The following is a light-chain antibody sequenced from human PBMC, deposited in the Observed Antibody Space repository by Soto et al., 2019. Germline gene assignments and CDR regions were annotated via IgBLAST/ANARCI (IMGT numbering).Light chain of an antibody. CDR1: ESLLHSNGYNY. V-gene: IGKV2-28*01. CDR2: LGS. CDR3: MQTIQLTWT. J-gene: IGKJ1*01. Sequence: DIVVTQSRLTLPVTPGETASISCRSSESLLHSNGYNYLDWYLQKPGQSPQXXXYLGSNRASGVPDRFSVSGSGTDVTLKISRVEAEDGGIYYCMQTIQLTWTFGQGTKVDNK.